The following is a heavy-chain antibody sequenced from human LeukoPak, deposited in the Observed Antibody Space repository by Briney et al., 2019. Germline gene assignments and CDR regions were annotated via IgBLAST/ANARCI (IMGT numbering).Heavy chain of an antibody. D-gene: IGHD4-23*01. V-gene: IGHV3-7*01. J-gene: IGHJ5*02. Sequence: PGGSLRLSCAASGFTFSNYWMSWVRQAPGKGLEWVANIKQDGSEKYYVDSVKGRFTISRDNAKNSLYLQMNSLRAKDTAVYYCGRWRTTFDPWGQGTLVTVSS. CDR3: GRWRTTFDP. CDR2: IKQDGSEK. CDR1: GFTFSNYW.